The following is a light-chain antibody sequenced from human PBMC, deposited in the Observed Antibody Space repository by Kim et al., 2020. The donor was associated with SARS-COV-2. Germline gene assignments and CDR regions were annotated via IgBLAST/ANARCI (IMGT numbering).Light chain of an antibody. V-gene: IGKV3-15*01. J-gene: IGKJ1*01. CDR3: QQYYEGPRT. CDR1: QSVRSN. CDR2: GAS. Sequence: VSQGEKATLSCRAGQSVRSNLAFYRQNPGQPPRLLIYGASTRANDISARFSGSGSGTEFTLTINSLQSEDFAVYYCQQYYEGPRTFGQGTKVDIK.